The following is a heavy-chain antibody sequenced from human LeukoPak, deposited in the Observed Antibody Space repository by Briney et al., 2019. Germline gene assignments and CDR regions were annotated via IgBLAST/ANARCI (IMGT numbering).Heavy chain of an antibody. CDR3: ARGHYYGSGSYDYYFDY. Sequence: PGGSLRLSCAASGFTFSSYSMNWVRQAPGKGLEWVSYISSSSSTIYYADSVKGRFTISRDNAKNSLYLQMNSLRAEDTAVYYCARGHYYGSGSYDYYFDYWGQGTLVTVSS. J-gene: IGHJ4*02. CDR2: ISSSSSTI. CDR1: GFTFSSYS. V-gene: IGHV3-48*01. D-gene: IGHD3-10*01.